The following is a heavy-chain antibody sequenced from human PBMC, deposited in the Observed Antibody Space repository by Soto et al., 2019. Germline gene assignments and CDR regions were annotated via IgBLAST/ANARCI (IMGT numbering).Heavy chain of an antibody. J-gene: IGHJ4*02. CDR2: ISWDSGVI. CDR1: GFSLDHYA. Sequence: EVHLVESGGGLAQPGRSLRLSCVASGFSLDHYAMHWVRQAPGKCLEWVSGISWDSGVIDYADSVRGRFTISRDNAKNPLYLQMTSLRAEDTALYYCVKDNVGVYCSGGSCYFDYWGQGSLVTVSS. D-gene: IGHD2-15*01. V-gene: IGHV3-9*01. CDR3: VKDNVGVYCSGGSCYFDY.